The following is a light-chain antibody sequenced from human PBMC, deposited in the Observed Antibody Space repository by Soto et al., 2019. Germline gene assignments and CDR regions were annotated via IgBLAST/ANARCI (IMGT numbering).Light chain of an antibody. CDR2: NTY. Sequence: QDVVTQPPSASGTPGQRVIISCSGSSSNLGSNSGNWYQQLPGTAPKLLIYNTYQRPLGVPDRFSGSKSGTSASLAISGLQSEDEGDYFCAAWDDSLNGPVFGGGTKVTVL. V-gene: IGLV1-44*01. J-gene: IGLJ3*02. CDR1: SSNLGSNS. CDR3: AAWDDSLNGPV.